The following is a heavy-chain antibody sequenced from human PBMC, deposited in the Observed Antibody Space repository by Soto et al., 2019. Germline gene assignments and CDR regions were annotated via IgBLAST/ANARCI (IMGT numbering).Heavy chain of an antibody. CDR2: IYYSGST. CDR3: ARVEMATTNFDY. CDR1: GGSISSGDYY. Sequence: QVQLQESGPGLVKPSQTLSLTCTVSGGSISSGDYYWSWIRQPPGKGLEWIGYIYYSGSTYYNPSRTSRVTISVDTSKNQFSLKLSSVTAADTAVYYCARVEMATTNFDYWGQGTLVTVSS. D-gene: IGHD1-1*01. V-gene: IGHV4-30-4*01. J-gene: IGHJ4*02.